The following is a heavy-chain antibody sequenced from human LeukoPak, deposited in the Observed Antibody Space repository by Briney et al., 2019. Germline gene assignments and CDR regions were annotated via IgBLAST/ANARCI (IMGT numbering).Heavy chain of an antibody. CDR2: VCGSGGST. D-gene: IGHD4-17*01. J-gene: IGHJ6*02. V-gene: IGHV3-23*01. Sequence: GGSLRLSCAASGFTFSNYAMTWVRQAPGKGLEWVSGVCGSGGSTFYAGSVKGRFTISRDNSKNTLYVQMNSLRAEDTAVYYCAKDGATVTDYYYYGMDVWGQGTTVTVSS. CDR3: AKDGATVTDYYYYGMDV. CDR1: GFTFSNYA.